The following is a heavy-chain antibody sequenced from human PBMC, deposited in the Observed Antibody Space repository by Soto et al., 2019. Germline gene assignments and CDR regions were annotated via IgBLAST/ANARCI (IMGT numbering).Heavy chain of an antibody. J-gene: IGHJ4*02. Sequence: EVQLVESGGGLVQPGGSLRLSCAASGFTFSDHYMEWVRQAPGKGLEWVGRMRNKAKSYTTEYGASVKGRFTISRDYKKNSLYLQMISLKTEDTAVYYSASASFGELKYFDYWGQGTLVTVSS. D-gene: IGHD3-10*01. V-gene: IGHV3-72*01. CDR2: MRNKAKSYTT. CDR1: GFTFSDHY. CDR3: ASASFGELKYFDY.